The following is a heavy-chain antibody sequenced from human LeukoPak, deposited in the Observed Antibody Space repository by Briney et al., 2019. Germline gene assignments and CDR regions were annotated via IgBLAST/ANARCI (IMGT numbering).Heavy chain of an antibody. CDR2: IYTSGST. J-gene: IGHJ4*02. CDR3: ARAAPSAMIDY. CDR1: GGSISNYY. D-gene: IGHD5-18*01. Sequence: SETLSPTCTVSGGSISNYYWSWIRQPAGKGLEWIGRIYTSGSTNYNPSLTSRVTLYVDTSKNQFSLKLISLTAADTAVYYCARAAPSAMIDYLGQGTLVTVYS. V-gene: IGHV4-4*07.